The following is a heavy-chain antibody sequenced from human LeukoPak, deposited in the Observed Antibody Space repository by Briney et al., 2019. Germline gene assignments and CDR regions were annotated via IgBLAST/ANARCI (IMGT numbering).Heavy chain of an antibody. CDR2: MNPNSGNT. CDR3: ARGGVVVPAANNGPLHLGGPKRNPYYYYYYGMDV. Sequence: ASVKVSCKASGYTFTSYDINWVRQATGQGLEWMGWMNPNSGNTGYAQKFQGRVTMTRNTSISTAYMELSSLRSEDTGVYYCARGGVVVPAANNGPLHLGGPKRNPYYYYYYGMDVWGQGTTVTVSS. D-gene: IGHD2-2*01. V-gene: IGHV1-8*01. CDR1: GYTFTSYD. J-gene: IGHJ6*02.